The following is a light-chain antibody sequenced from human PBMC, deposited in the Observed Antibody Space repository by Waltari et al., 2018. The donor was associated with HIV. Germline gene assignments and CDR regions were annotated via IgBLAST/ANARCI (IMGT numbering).Light chain of an antibody. CDR2: LGS. V-gene: IGKV2-28*01. Sequence: DIVMTKSPLSLPVTPGEPASISCRSSQSLLHSNGYNYLNWYLQKPGQSPQLLIYLGSNRASGVPDRFSGSGSGTDFTVNISRVEAEDVGVYYCMQALQTPRTFGQGTNLEIK. CDR1: QSLLHSNGYNY. J-gene: IGKJ2*01. CDR3: MQALQTPRT.